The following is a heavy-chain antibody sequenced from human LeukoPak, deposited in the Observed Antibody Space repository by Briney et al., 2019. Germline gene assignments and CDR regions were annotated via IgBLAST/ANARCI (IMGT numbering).Heavy chain of an antibody. V-gene: IGHV4-38-2*02. D-gene: IGHD3-3*01. Sequence: PSETLSLTCTVSDDSISDYYRGWIRQPPGKGLEWIGSIHYSGSTYYNPSLKSRVTISVDTSKNQFSLKLSSVTAADTAVYYCASTSIFGVVTSDYWGQGTLVTVSS. CDR1: DDSISDYY. CDR2: IHYSGST. CDR3: ASTSIFGVVTSDY. J-gene: IGHJ4*02.